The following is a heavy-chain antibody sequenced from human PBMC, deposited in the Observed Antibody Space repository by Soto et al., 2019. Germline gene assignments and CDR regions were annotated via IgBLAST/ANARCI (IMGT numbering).Heavy chain of an antibody. CDR1: GFTLSNYW. Sequence: GGSLRLSCAASGFTLSNYWMHWVRQAPGKGLVWVSRVNSDGSTTNYADSVKGRFTISRDNAKNTLHLQMNSLGAEDTAVYYCASNYAYAEGYYYYGIDVWGQGTTVTVSS. V-gene: IGHV3-74*01. D-gene: IGHD3-16*01. J-gene: IGHJ6*02. CDR3: ASNYAYAEGYYYYGIDV. CDR2: VNSDGSTT.